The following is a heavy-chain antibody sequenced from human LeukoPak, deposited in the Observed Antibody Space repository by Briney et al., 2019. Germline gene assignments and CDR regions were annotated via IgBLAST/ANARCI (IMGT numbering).Heavy chain of an antibody. V-gene: IGHV4-59*01. J-gene: IGHJ6*03. Sequence: SETLSLTCTASGGSITSYYWSWIRQPPGKGLEWIGYIYYSGSTNYNPSLKSRATISLDTSKNQFSLKVSSVSAADTAVYYCARAVQMERPPPLIGYYYMDVWGKGTTVTVSS. CDR1: GGSITSYY. CDR3: ARAVQMERPPPLIGYYYMDV. D-gene: IGHD1-1*01. CDR2: IYYSGST.